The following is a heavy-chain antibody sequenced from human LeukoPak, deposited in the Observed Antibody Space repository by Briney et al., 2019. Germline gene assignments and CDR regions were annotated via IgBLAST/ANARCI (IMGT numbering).Heavy chain of an antibody. CDR2: TWYDGSKE. D-gene: IGHD5-24*01. CDR1: GFTFSSYD. J-gene: IGHJ4*02. V-gene: IGHV3-33*01. CDR3: ARETAEMARGSVNFDY. Sequence: GGSLRLSCAASGFTFSSYDMHWVRQAPGKGLEWVAVTWYDGSKEYYADSVKGRFTISRDTSKNTLDLQMNSLRPEDSAVYYCARETAEMARGSVNFDYWGQGTLVTVSS.